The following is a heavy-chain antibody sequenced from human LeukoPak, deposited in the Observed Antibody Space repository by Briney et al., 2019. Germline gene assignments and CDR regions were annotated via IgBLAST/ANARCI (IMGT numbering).Heavy chain of an antibody. CDR2: IYYSGST. D-gene: IGHD3-10*01. CDR1: GGSISSYY. V-gene: IGHV4-59*01. J-gene: IGHJ6*03. Sequence: SETLSLTCTVSGGSISSYYWSWIRQPPGKGLEWIGYIYYSGSTNYNPSLKSRVIISVDTSKNQFSLKLSSVTAADRAVYYCARVEEGYGSGRRENYYYYYMDVWGKGTTVTISS. CDR3: ARVEEGYGSGRRENYYYYYMDV.